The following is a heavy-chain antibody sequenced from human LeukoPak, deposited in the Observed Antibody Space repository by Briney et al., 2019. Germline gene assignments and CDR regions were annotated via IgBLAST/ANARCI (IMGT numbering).Heavy chain of an antibody. J-gene: IGHJ4*02. CDR1: GGSLSSYNW. CDR3: SREYGAFSPLGY. Sequence: SETLSLTCGVSGGSLSSYNWWWWGRQPPGQGQEWIGEVSLSGLTNYNPSLSSRVIMALDTSKNHLSLNLTSVTAAYVAVYYCSREYGAFSPLGYWGQGTLVTVPS. CDR2: VSLSGLT. V-gene: IGHV4-4*02. D-gene: IGHD4/OR15-4a*01.